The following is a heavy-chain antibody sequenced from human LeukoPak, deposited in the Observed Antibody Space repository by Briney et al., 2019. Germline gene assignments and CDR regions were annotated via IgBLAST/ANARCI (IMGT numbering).Heavy chain of an antibody. V-gene: IGHV3-15*01. CDR3: TTDLGDYGDYLRE. J-gene: IGHJ4*02. Sequence: GGSLRLSCAASGFTFNNAWMSWIRQAPGKGLEWFGRIKSKTAGGTTDYPALVKGRFVISRDDSKNMLFLQMNSLKTEDTALYYCTTDLGDYGDYLREWGQGTLVTVA. CDR2: IKSKTAGGTT. CDR1: GFTFNNAW. D-gene: IGHD4-17*01.